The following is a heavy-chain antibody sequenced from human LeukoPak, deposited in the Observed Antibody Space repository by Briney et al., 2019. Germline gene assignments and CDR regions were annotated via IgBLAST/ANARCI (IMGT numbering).Heavy chain of an antibody. CDR2: IYSGGST. D-gene: IGHD2-2*02. CDR1: GFTVSSNY. Sequence: GGSLRLSCAASGFTVSSNYMSWVRQAPGKGPEWVSVIYSGGSTYYADSVKGRFTISRDNSKNTLYLQMNSLRAEDTAVYYCARDPLYGYMDVWGKGTTVTVSS. V-gene: IGHV3-53*01. J-gene: IGHJ6*03. CDR3: ARDPLYGYMDV.